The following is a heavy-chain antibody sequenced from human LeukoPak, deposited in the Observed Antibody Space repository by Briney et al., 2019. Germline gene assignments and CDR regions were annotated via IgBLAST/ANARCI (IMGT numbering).Heavy chain of an antibody. D-gene: IGHD2-2*02. V-gene: IGHV4-61*02. CDR2: IYTSGST. Sequence: KPSETLSLTCTVSGGSISSGSYYWSWIRQPAGKGLEWIGRIYTSGSTYYNPSLKSRVTISVDTSKNQFSLKLSSVTAADTAVYYCARGGSPAAISFAFDIWGQGTMVTVSS. J-gene: IGHJ3*02. CDR1: GGSISSGSYY. CDR3: ARGGSPAAISFAFDI.